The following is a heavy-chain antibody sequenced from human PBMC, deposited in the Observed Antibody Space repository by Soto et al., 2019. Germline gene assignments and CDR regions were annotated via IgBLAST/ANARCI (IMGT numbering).Heavy chain of an antibody. CDR2: IWYDGSNK. CDR3: ARGYSSSRDLGY. Sequence: GGSLRLSCAASGFSFSSYDIHWVRQAPGKGLEWVAVIWYDGSNKYYADSVKGRFTISRDNSKNTLYLQMNSLRADDTAVYYCARGYSSSRDLGYWGQGT. D-gene: IGHD6-13*01. V-gene: IGHV3-33*01. J-gene: IGHJ4*02. CDR1: GFSFSSYD.